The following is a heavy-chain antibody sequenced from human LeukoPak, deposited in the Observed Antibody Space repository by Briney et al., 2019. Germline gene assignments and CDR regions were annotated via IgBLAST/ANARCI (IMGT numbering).Heavy chain of an antibody. J-gene: IGHJ4*02. CDR1: GYRFTSYW. D-gene: IGHD2-15*01. CDR3: ARRLLGYCSGGSCEYYFDY. V-gene: IGHV5-51*01. CDR2: IYPGDSDT. Sequence: GESLKISCKGSGYRFTSYWIGWVRQMPGKGLEWMGIIYPGDSDTRYSPSFQGQVTISADKSISTAYLQWSSLKASDTAMYYCARRLLGYCSGGSCEYYFDYWGREPWSPSPQ.